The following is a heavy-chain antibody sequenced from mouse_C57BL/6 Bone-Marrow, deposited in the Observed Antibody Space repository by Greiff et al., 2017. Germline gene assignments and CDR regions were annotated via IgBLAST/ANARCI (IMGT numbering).Heavy chain of an antibody. CDR3: ARWRSVNAMAY. CDR1: GYTFTSYW. CDR2: INPSSGCT. Sequence: QVHVKQPGAELVKPGASVKLSCKASGYTFTSYWMHWVKQRPGQGLEWIGYINPSSGCTKYNEKFKGKATLTADKSSSTAYMQLSSLTYEDSAVYYCARWRSVNAMAYWGQGTSVTVSA. J-gene: IGHJ4*01. V-gene: IGHV1-7*01.